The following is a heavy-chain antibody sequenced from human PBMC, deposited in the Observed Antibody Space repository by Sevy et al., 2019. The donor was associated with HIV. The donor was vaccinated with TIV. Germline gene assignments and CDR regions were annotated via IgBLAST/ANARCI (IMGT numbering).Heavy chain of an antibody. V-gene: IGHV6-1*01. CDR2: TYYRSKWYS. J-gene: IGHJ6*02. D-gene: IGHD1-7*01. CDR1: GDSVSTSSAT. CDR3: ERGEELNSYYYGMDV. Sequence: QSQTLSLTCAISGDSVSTSSATWNWFRQSPSRGLEWLGRTYYRSKWYSDYEVSVKGRLTINPDTSKNQFSLHLESVTPEDTAVYFCERGEELNSYYYGMDVWGQGTTVTVSS.